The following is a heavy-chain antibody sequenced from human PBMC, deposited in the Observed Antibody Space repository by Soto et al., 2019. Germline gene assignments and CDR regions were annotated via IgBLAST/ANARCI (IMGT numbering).Heavy chain of an antibody. CDR3: ARFSMTTVTPVD. J-gene: IGHJ4*01. V-gene: IGHV5-51*01. Sequence: GESLKISCKGSGYSFTTYWIGWVRQMPVKGLEWMGIIYPGDSDTRYSPSFQGQVTISADKSISTAYLQWSSLKASDTAIYYCARFSMTTVTPVDWGQGTLVTVAS. CDR2: IYPGDSDT. CDR1: GYSFTTYW. D-gene: IGHD4-17*01.